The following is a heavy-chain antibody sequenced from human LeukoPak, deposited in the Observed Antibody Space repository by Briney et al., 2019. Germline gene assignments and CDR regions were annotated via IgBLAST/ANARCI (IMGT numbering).Heavy chain of an antibody. D-gene: IGHD1-26*01. CDR1: GGSISSSSYY. J-gene: IGHJ6*02. CDR3: ARVGWELLFNYYYGMDV. V-gene: IGHV4-39*07. Sequence: PSETLSLTCTVSGGSISSSSYYWGWIRQPPGKGLEWIGSVYYSGSTYRNPSLKSRVTISVDTSKNQFSLKLSSVTAADTAVYYCARVGWELLFNYYYGMDVWGQGTTVTVSS. CDR2: VYYSGST.